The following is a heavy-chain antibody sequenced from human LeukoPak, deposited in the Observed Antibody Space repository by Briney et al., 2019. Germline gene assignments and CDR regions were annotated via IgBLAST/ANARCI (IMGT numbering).Heavy chain of an antibody. CDR2: ISSSGGYT. CDR1: GFTFSDHY. D-gene: IGHD6-19*01. J-gene: IGHJ4*02. V-gene: IGHV3-11*06. CDR3: ASDVAGTTFDY. Sequence: PGGSLRLSCAGSGFTFSDHYMSWIRQSPGKGLEWISYISSSGGYTNYADSVKGRFTISRDNAKNSLYLQMNSLRAEDTAVYYCASDVAGTTFDYWGQGTLVTVSS.